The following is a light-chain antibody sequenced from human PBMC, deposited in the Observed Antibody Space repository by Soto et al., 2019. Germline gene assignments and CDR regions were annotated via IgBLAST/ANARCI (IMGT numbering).Light chain of an antibody. CDR2: DVN. J-gene: IGLJ2*01. CDR1: SSDIGAYNY. V-gene: IGLV2-14*03. Sequence: QSALTQPASVSGSPGQSITISCTGTSSDIGAYNYVSWYQQHPGKAPKLMIYDVNIRPSGVSYRFSGSKSGNTASLTISGLQAEDEADYYCTSWTTSTTMIFGGGTKVTVL. CDR3: TSWTTSTTMI.